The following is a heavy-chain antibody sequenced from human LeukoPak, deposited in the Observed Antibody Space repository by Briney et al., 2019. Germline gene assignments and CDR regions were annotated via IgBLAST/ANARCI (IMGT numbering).Heavy chain of an antibody. V-gene: IGHV3-9*01. J-gene: IGHJ4*02. D-gene: IGHD1-14*01. CDR3: AKDRRNDFDY. Sequence: GGSLRLSCAASGFTFDDYTMHWVRQAPGKGLEWVSGISWNSGSIGYADSVKGRFTISRDNAKNSPYLQMSSLRGEDTALYYCAKDRRNDFDYWGQGTLVTVSS. CDR2: ISWNSGSI. CDR1: GFTFDDYT.